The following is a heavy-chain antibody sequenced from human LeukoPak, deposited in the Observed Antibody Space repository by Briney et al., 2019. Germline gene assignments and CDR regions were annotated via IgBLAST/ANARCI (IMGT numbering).Heavy chain of an antibody. CDR3: AKRVEYSSSSGGYFDY. CDR1: GFTFINYA. D-gene: IGHD6-6*01. CDR2: ISNSGGNT. V-gene: IGHV3-23*01. J-gene: IGHJ4*02. Sequence: GGSLRLSCAASGFTFINYAMSWVRQAPGKGLEWVSSISNSGGNTYYADSVKGRFTISRDNSKNTLYLQMNSLRVEDTAVYYCAKRVEYSSSSGGYFDYWGQGTLVIISS.